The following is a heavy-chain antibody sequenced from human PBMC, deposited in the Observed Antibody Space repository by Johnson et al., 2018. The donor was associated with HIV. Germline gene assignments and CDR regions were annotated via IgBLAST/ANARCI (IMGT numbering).Heavy chain of an antibody. CDR1: GFTFSSYG. D-gene: IGHD5-24*01. CDR3: ARPRVGMATNRDAFDI. CDR2: IWYDGSNK. V-gene: IGHV3-33*01. Sequence: QVQLVESGGGVVQPGRSLRLSCAASGFTFSSYGMHWVRQAPGKGLEWVAVIWYDGSNKFYADSVKGRFTISRDNSKNTLYLQMNSMRAEDTAVYYCARPRVGMATNRDAFDIWGQGTMVTVSS. J-gene: IGHJ3*02.